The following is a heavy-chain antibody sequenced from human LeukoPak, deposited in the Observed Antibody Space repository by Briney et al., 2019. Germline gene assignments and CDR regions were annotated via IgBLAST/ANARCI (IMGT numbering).Heavy chain of an antibody. V-gene: IGHV3-30*02. J-gene: IGHJ4*02. CDR3: ANLLTIEFDY. D-gene: IGHD3-10*01. CDR2: IRYDGSNK. Sequence: GGSLSLSCVASGFTFSSYGMHWVRQAPGKGLEWVAFIRYDGSNKYYADSVKGRFTISRDNSKNALYLQMNSLRAEDTAVYYCANLLTIEFDYWGQGTLVTVSS. CDR1: GFTFSSYG.